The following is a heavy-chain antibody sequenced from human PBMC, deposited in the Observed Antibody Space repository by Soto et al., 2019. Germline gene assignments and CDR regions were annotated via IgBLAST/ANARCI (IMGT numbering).Heavy chain of an antibody. J-gene: IGHJ6*02. CDR2: ISGSAITT. D-gene: IGHD6-6*01. Sequence: EVQLLDSGGGLVQPGGSLRLSCAASGFTFSSYAMSWVRQAPGKGLEWVSAISGSAITTYYADSLKGRFTISRENSKNTVYLQMNSLRDEDTDIYYCAKVIVARGGMDVWGRGTTVTVSS. CDR1: GFTFSSYA. CDR3: AKVIVARGGMDV. V-gene: IGHV3-23*01.